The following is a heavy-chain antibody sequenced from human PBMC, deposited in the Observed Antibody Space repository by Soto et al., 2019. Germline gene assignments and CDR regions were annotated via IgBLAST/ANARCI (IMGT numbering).Heavy chain of an antibody. Sequence: LSLTCSVYGASFSGYYWSWIRQSPGKGLEWIEEIHHSGSTHYNPSLKSRLTFSIDESQSQFYMMLTSVTAADTALYFCARGHSTARYYSWGQGSPGTGSS. CDR2: IHHSGST. D-gene: IGHD3-9*01. CDR3: ARGHSTARYYS. V-gene: IGHV4-34*01. CDR1: GASFSGYY. J-gene: IGHJ4*02.